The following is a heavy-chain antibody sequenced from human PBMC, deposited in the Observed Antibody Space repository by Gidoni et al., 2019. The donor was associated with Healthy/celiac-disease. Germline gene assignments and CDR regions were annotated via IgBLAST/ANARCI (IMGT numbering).Heavy chain of an antibody. J-gene: IGHJ3*02. CDR2: ITSSSGYI. V-gene: IGHV3-21*02. Sequence: EVQLVESGGGLVKPGGSPSLSCAASGFTFSSYSMNWVRQAPGKGLDWVSCITSSSGYIFYADSVKGRFTITRDNAKNSLYLQMNSLRAEDTAVYYCARDQRIVPTFDALDIWGQGTVVTVSS. CDR1: GFTFSSYS. CDR3: ARDQRIVPTFDALDI. D-gene: IGHD5-12*01.